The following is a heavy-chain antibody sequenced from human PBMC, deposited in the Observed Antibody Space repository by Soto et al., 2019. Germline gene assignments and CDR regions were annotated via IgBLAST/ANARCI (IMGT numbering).Heavy chain of an antibody. V-gene: IGHV1-69*12. Sequence: QVQLVQSGAEVKKPGSPVKVSCKASGGTFSSYTINWVRQAPGPGLEWMGGIIPMFGTTDYAEKFQGRVTITADESTSTAYMELTGLRSEDTAFYYCARDGAGMGATSDYWGQGTLVTVSS. CDR1: GGTFSSYT. D-gene: IGHD1-26*01. J-gene: IGHJ4*02. CDR3: ARDGAGMGATSDY. CDR2: IIPMFGTT.